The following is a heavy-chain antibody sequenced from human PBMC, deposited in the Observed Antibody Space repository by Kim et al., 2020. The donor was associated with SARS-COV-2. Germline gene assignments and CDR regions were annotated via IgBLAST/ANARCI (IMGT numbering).Heavy chain of an antibody. CDR3: ARGKVTMVRGPPDY. J-gene: IGHJ4*02. CDR2: IYYSGST. V-gene: IGHV4-31*03. CDR1: GGSISSGGYY. D-gene: IGHD3-10*01. Sequence: SETLSLTCTVSGGSISSGGYYWSWIRQHPGKGLEWIGYIYYSGSTYYNPSLKSRVTISVDTSKNQFSLKLSSVTAADTAVYYCARGKVTMVRGPPDYWGQGTLVTVSS.